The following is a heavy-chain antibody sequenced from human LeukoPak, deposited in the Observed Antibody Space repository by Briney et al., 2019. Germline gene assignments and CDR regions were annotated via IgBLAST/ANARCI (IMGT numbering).Heavy chain of an antibody. CDR2: IIPIFGTA. CDR1: GGTFSSYA. Sequence: SVKVSCKASGGTFSSYAISWVRQAPGQGLEWMGGIIPIFGTANYAQKFQGRVTITRNTSISTAYMELSSLRSEDTAVYYCARAYHSHDAFDIWGQGTMVTVSS. V-gene: IGHV1-69*05. CDR3: ARAYHSHDAFDI. D-gene: IGHD5-18*01. J-gene: IGHJ3*02.